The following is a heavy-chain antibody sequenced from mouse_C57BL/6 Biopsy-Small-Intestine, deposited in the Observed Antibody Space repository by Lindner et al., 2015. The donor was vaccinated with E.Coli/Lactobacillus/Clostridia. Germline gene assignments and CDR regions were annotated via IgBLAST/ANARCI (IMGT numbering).Heavy chain of an antibody. J-gene: IGHJ2*01. CDR2: IYPGGGYT. D-gene: IGHD4-1*01. Sequence: VQLQESGAELVRPGTSVKMSCKAAGFTFANFWIRWIKQRPGHGLDWIGDIYPGGGYTNYNEKFRGKATLTADTSSSTAYMQLSGLTSEDSAIYYCARLGRYYFDYWGQGTTLTVSS. CDR3: ARLGRYYFDY. CDR1: GFTFANFW. V-gene: IGHV1-63*02.